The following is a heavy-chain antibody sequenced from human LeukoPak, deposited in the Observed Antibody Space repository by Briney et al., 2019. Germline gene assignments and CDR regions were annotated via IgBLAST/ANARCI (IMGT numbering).Heavy chain of an antibody. Sequence: GGSLRLYGAASGFTFSIYWMSWVRQAPGKGLEWVANIKQDGSEQYYVDSVKGRFTISRDNAKNSLYLQMNSLRAEDTAVYYCARAKSTDYWGQGTLVTVSS. CDR3: ARAKSTDY. J-gene: IGHJ4*02. CDR2: IKQDGSEQ. V-gene: IGHV3-7*05. CDR1: GFTFSIYW.